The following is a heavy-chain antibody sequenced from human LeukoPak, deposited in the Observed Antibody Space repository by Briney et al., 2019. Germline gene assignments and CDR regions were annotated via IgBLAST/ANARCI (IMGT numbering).Heavy chain of an antibody. J-gene: IGHJ4*02. D-gene: IGHD3-22*01. V-gene: IGHV4-39*07. CDR3: ARDMDSSGYYFPLNYFDY. CDR2: IYYSGST. CDR1: GGSISSSSYY. Sequence: PSETLSLTCTVSGGSISSSSYYWGWIRQPPGKGLEWIGSIYYSGSTYYNPSLKSRVTISVDTSKNQFSLKLSSVTAADTAVYYCARDMDSSGYYFPLNYFDYWGQGTLVTVSS.